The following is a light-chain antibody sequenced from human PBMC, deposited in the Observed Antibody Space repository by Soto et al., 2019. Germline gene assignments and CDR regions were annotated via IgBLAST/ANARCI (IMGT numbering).Light chain of an antibody. Sequence: EIVLTQSPGTLSLSPGEGATLSWRTGQSVSSSQLAWFQQKPGQAPRLLVYGASSRATGIPDRFSGSVSGTDFTLAISRLEPEDVAVYYCQHYGGAPLTFGQGTRLEIK. CDR2: GAS. CDR3: QHYGGAPLT. V-gene: IGKV3-20*01. J-gene: IGKJ5*01. CDR1: QSVSSSQ.